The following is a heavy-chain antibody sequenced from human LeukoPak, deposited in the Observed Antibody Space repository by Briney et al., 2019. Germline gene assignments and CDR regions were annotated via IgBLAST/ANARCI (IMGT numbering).Heavy chain of an antibody. CDR1: GFTFSSYE. D-gene: IGHD6-13*01. CDR2: ISSSGSTI. V-gene: IGHV3-48*03. CDR3: ARGLGFLIGSIWYPDAFDI. Sequence: PGGSLRLSCAASGFTFSSYEMNWVRQAPGKGLEWVSYISSSGSTIYQADSVQGRFTISRDNAKNSLYLQMNSLRAEDTAVYYCARGLGFLIGSIWYPDAFDIWGQGTMVTVSS. J-gene: IGHJ3*02.